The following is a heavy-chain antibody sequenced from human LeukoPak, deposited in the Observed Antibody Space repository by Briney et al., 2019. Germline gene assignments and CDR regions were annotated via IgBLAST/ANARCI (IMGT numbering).Heavy chain of an antibody. D-gene: IGHD3-16*01. CDR3: AKEYRRIMITFGGPGGMDV. Sequence: PGGSLRLSCAASGFTFSSHAMSWVRQAPGKGLEWVSAISGSGGSTHYADSAKGRFTISRDNSKNTLYLQMSTLRAEDTAVYYCAKEYRRIMITFGGPGGMDVWGQGTTVTVSS. V-gene: IGHV3-23*01. CDR1: GFTFSSHA. J-gene: IGHJ6*02. CDR2: ISGSGGST.